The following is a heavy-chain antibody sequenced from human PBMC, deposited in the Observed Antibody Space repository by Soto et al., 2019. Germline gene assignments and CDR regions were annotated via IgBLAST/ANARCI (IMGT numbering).Heavy chain of an antibody. CDR2: ISGSGGST. CDR3: AKVRDTVTTYYYYYGMDV. D-gene: IGHD4-17*01. CDR1: GFTFSSYA. V-gene: IGHV3-23*01. Sequence: PGGSLRLSCAASGFTFSSYAMSWVRQAPGKGLEWVSAISGSGGSTYYADSVKGRFTISRDNSKNTLYLQMNSLRAEDTAVYYCAKVRDTVTTYYYYYGMDVWGQGTTVTVSS. J-gene: IGHJ6*02.